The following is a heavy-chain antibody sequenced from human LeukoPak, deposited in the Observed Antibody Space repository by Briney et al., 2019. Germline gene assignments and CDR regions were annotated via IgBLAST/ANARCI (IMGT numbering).Heavy chain of an antibody. D-gene: IGHD3-22*01. Sequence: GGSLRLSCAASGFTVSSNYMSWVRQAPGKGLEWVSVIYSGGGTYYADSVKGRFTISRDNSKNTLYLQMNRLRSDDTAVYYCARVAGTYYYDSSAYYLKSPFDYWGQGTLVTVSS. CDR2: IYSGGGT. CDR1: GFTVSSNY. J-gene: IGHJ4*02. V-gene: IGHV3-53*05. CDR3: ARVAGTYYYDSSAYYLKSPFDY.